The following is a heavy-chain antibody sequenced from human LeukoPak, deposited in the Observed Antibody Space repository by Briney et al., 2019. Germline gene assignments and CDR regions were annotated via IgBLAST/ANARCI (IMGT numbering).Heavy chain of an antibody. V-gene: IGHV3-30*04. CDR2: ISYDGSKK. J-gene: IGHJ4*02. Sequence: GGSLRLSCAASGFTFSTYAMHWVRQAPGKGLEWVAAISYDGSKKHYADSVKGRFTISRDNSKNTLYLQMNSLRAEDAAVYYCAKAPVTTCSGAYCYPFDYWGQGTLVTVSS. CDR1: GFTFSTYA. CDR3: AKAPVTTCSGAYCYPFDY. D-gene: IGHD2-15*01.